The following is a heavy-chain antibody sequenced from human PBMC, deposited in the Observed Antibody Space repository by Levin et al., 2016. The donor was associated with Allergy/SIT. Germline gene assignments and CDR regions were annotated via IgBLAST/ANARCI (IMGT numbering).Heavy chain of an antibody. D-gene: IGHD5-18*01. CDR2: INPNSGGT. V-gene: IGHV1-2*04. J-gene: IGHJ4*02. CDR3: ARGGGYSYRPHFDY. Sequence: WVRQAPGQGLEWMGWINPNSGGTNYAQKFQGWVTMTRDTSISTAYMELSRLRSDDTAVYYCARGGGYSYRPHFDYWGQGTLVTVSS.